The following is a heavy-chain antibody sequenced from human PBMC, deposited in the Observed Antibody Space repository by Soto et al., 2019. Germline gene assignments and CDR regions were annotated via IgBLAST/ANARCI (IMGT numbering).Heavy chain of an antibody. CDR3: ARGELWWDF. J-gene: IGHJ4*02. V-gene: IGHV4-31*03. CDR2: IYYSGNA. Sequence: QVQLQESGPGLVKPSQTLSLTCTVSGGSISSAGYYWSWIRQLPGKGLEWIGFIYYSGNAFYNPSLKSRVAISLDTSKNQFSRKLSSVTAADTAVYFCARGELWWDFWGQGTLVTVSS. D-gene: IGHD3-10*01. CDR1: GGSISSAGYY.